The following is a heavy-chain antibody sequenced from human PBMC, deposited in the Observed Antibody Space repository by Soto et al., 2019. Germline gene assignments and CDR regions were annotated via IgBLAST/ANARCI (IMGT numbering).Heavy chain of an antibody. V-gene: IGHV3-15*01. D-gene: IGHD3-22*01. Sequence: GGSLRLSCAASGFTFSSVWMSWVRQAPGKGLEWVGRIKTTTDGGTTDYAAPVKGRFTISRDDSRNTLSLQMNSLKTEDTAVYYCTTADSSDYYDSAGFYYRWFDPWGQGTLVTVSS. CDR2: IKTTTDGGTT. CDR1: GFTFSSVW. J-gene: IGHJ5*02. CDR3: TTADSSDYYDSAGFYYRWFDP.